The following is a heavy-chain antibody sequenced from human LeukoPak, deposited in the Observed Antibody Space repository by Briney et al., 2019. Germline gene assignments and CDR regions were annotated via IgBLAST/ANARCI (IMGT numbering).Heavy chain of an antibody. CDR3: ARLGGHGYKIFDY. CDR2: IYYSGST. V-gene: IGHV4-59*08. J-gene: IGHJ4*02. D-gene: IGHD5-24*01. CDR1: GGSISSYY. Sequence: SETLSLTCTVSGGSISSYYWSWIRQPPGKGLEWIGYIYYSGSTNYNPSLKSRVTISVDTSKNQFSLKLSSVTAADTAVYYCARLGGHGYKIFDYWGQGTLVTVSS.